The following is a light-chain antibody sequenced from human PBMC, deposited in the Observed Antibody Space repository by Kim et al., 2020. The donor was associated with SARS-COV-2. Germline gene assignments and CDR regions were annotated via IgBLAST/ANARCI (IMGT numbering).Light chain of an antibody. Sequence: CTLSSGYSNDKVDGYQQRPGKGPRFVMRVGTGGIVGSKGDGIPDRFSVLGSGLNRYLTIKNIQEEDESDYHCGADHGSGSNFVVVFGGGTQLTVL. J-gene: IGLJ2*01. V-gene: IGLV9-49*01. CDR2: VGTGGIVG. CDR1: SGYSNDK. CDR3: GADHGSGSNFVVV.